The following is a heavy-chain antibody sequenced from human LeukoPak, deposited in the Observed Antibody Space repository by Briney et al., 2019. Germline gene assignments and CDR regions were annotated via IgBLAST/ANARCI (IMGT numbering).Heavy chain of an antibody. J-gene: IGHJ1*01. CDR3: ASRGISRGSEYFQD. Sequence: SETLSLTCTVSGGAISSSSYYWGWIRQPPGKGLEWIGSIFYSGSTYYNPSLKSRVTISVDTSKNQFSLKLSSVTAADTAVYYCASRGISRGSEYFQDWGQGTLVTVSS. V-gene: IGHV4-39*01. CDR2: IFYSGST. CDR1: GGAISSSSYY. D-gene: IGHD2/OR15-2a*01.